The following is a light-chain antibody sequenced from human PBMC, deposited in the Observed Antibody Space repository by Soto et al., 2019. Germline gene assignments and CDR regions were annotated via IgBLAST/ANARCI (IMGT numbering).Light chain of an antibody. CDR2: KAS. CDR1: QSISSW. Sequence: DIQMTQSPSTLSASVGDRVTITCRASQSISSWLAWYQQKPGKAPRLLIYKASSLESGVPSRFSGSGSGTEFPLTISSLQTDDFATYYRQQYNSYPRTFGQGTKLESK. J-gene: IGKJ1*01. CDR3: QQYNSYPRT. V-gene: IGKV1-5*03.